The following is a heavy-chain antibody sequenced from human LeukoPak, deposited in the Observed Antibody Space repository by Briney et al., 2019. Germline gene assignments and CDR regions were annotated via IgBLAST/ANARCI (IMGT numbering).Heavy chain of an antibody. CDR3: TRGSIAYYYMDV. CDR2: IYYSGST. CDR1: GGSISSYY. V-gene: IGHV4-59*01. Sequence: PSETLSLTYTVSGGSISSYYWSWIRQPPGKGLEWIGYIYYSGSTNYNPSLKSRVTISVDTSKNQFSLKLSSVTAADTAVYYCTRGSIAYYYMDVWGKGTTVTISS. D-gene: IGHD3-22*01. J-gene: IGHJ6*03.